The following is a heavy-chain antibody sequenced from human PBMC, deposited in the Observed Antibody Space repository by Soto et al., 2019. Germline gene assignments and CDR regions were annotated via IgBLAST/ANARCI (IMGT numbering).Heavy chain of an antibody. V-gene: IGHV4-34*01. CDR2: INHRGST. J-gene: IGHJ5*02. CDR3: ARSENDILTGYYT. Sequence: SETLSLTCAVYGGSLSGYYWSWIRQPPGKGLEWIGEINHRGSTNYNPSLKSRVTISVDTSKNQFSLKMTSVTAADTAVYYCARSENDILTGYYTWGQGTLVTVSS. D-gene: IGHD3-9*01. CDR1: GGSLSGYY.